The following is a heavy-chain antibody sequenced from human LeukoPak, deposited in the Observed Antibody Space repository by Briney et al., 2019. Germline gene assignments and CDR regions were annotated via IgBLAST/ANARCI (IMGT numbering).Heavy chain of an antibody. Sequence: PGGSLRLSCAASGFPFANYAMAWVRQAPGKGLNWVTGITGSGGATYYADSVKGRFTISRDNSKNTLYLQMNSLRVEDTAVYYCARRDYFDGSGYLPPFDNWGQGTLVTVSS. J-gene: IGHJ4*02. V-gene: IGHV3-23*01. CDR1: GFPFANYA. CDR3: ARRDYFDGSGYLPPFDN. CDR2: ITGSGGAT. D-gene: IGHD3-22*01.